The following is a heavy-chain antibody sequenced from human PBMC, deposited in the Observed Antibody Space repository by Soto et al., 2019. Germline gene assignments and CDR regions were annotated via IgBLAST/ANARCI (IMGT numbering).Heavy chain of an antibody. CDR1: GFTFSNAW. CDR3: TPVIYYDSSGYHAP. Sequence: EVQLVESGGGLVKPGGSLRLSCAASGFTFSNAWMSWVRQAPGKGLEWVGRIKSKTDGGTTDYAAPVKGRFTISRVHSKNTVYLQMTSLKTEDTAVYYCTPVIYYDSSGYHAPWGQGTTVTVSS. D-gene: IGHD3-22*01. J-gene: IGHJ6*02. V-gene: IGHV3-15*01. CDR2: IKSKTDGGTT.